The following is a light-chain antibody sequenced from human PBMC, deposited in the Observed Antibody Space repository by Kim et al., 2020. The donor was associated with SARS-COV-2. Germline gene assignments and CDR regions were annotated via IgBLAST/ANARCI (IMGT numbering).Light chain of an antibody. J-gene: IGLJ3*02. V-gene: IGLV3-21*04. CDR1: NIGSKS. CDR2: YDS. Sequence: SYELTQPPSVSVAPGKTARITCGGNNIGSKSVHWYQQKPGQAPVLVIYYDSDRPSGIPERFSGSNSGNTATLTISRVEAGDEADYYCQVWDSRSDHHWV. CDR3: QVWDSRSDHHWV.